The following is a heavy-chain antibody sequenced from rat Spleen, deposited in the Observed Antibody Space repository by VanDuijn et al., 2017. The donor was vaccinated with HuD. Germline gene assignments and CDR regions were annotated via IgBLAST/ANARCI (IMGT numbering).Heavy chain of an antibody. CDR1: GFTFSDYN. J-gene: IGHJ3*01. CDR3: ARQDYGGYWFAY. Sequence: EVQLVESGGGLVQPGRSLKLSCAASGFTFSDYNMAWVRQAPKKGLEWVASISSGGGNTYYRDSVKGRFTISRDNAKNTLYLQMDSLRSEDTATYYCARQDYGGYWFAYWGQGTLVTVSS. V-gene: IGHV5S23*01. CDR2: ISSGGGNT. D-gene: IGHD1-11*01.